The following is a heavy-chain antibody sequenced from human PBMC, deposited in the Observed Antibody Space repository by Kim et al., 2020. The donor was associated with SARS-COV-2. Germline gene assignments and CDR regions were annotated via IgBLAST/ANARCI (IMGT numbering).Heavy chain of an antibody. V-gene: IGHV3-9*01. J-gene: IGHJ4*02. Sequence: SEKSRFTISRDNAKNSLYLQMNSLRAEDTALYYCAKDICPVAYSSSWFDYWGQRTLVTVSS. D-gene: IGHD6-13*01. CDR3: AKDICPVAYSSSWFDY.